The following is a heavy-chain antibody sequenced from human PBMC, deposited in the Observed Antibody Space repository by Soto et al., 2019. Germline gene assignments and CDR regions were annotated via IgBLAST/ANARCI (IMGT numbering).Heavy chain of an antibody. J-gene: IGHJ4*02. CDR2: INPSGGST. CDR1: GYTFTSYY. V-gene: IGHV1-46*03. CDR3: AKAIAVAGCFDY. D-gene: IGHD6-19*01. Sequence: ASVKVSCKASGYTFTSYYMHWVRQAPGQGLEWMGIINPSGGSTSYAQKFQGRVTMTRDTSTSTVYMELSSLRSEDTAVYYCAKAIAVAGCFDYWGQGTLVTVSS.